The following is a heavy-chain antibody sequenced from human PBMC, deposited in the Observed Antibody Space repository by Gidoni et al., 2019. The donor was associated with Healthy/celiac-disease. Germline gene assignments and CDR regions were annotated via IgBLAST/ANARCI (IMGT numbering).Heavy chain of an antibody. CDR1: GGPFSSYA. D-gene: IGHD3-10*01. V-gene: IGHV1-69*01. J-gene: IGHJ5*02. Sequence: QVQLVQSGAEVEKLGSSVKVSCKASGGPFSSYAISWVRHAPGQGLGWMGGTIPIFGTANYAQKFQGRVTITADESTSTAYMELSSLRSEDTAVYYCARSDTMGRLNWFDPWGQGTLVTVSS. CDR2: TIPIFGTA. CDR3: ARSDTMGRLNWFDP.